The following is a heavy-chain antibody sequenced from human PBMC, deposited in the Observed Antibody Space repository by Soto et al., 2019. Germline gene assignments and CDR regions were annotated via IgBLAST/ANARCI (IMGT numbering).Heavy chain of an antibody. V-gene: IGHV1-69*13. CDR1: GGTFSSYA. Sequence: GASVKVSCKASGGTFSSYAISWVRQAPGQGPEWMGGIIPIFGTANYAQKFQGRVTITADESTSTAYMELSSLRSEDTAVYYCARDVITIFGVVIISRPMDVWGQGTTVTVSS. CDR2: IIPIFGTA. J-gene: IGHJ6*02. D-gene: IGHD3-3*01. CDR3: ARDVITIFGVVIISRPMDV.